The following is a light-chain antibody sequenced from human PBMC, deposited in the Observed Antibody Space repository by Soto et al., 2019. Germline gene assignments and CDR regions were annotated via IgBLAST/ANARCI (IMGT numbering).Light chain of an antibody. J-gene: IGKJ4*01. CDR2: DAS. Sequence: EIVLTQPPATLSLSPGERATLSCRPSQSVSSYLAWYQQKPGQAPRLLIYDASNRATGIPARFSGSGSGTDFTLTISSLEPEDFAVYYCQQRSNWLTFGGGTKVEIK. V-gene: IGKV3-11*01. CDR3: QQRSNWLT. CDR1: QSVSSY.